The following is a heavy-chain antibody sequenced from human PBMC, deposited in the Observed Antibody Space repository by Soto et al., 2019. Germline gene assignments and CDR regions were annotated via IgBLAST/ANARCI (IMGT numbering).Heavy chain of an antibody. CDR3: ARESRPYYYYYGMDV. J-gene: IGHJ6*02. CDR2: ISYDGSNK. V-gene: IGHV3-30-3*01. CDR1: GFTFSSYA. Sequence: QVQLVESGGGVVQPGRSLRLSCAASGFTFSSYAMHWVRQAPGKGLEWVAVISYDGSNKYYADSVKGRFTISRDNSKNTLYLQMNSLRAEDTAVYYCARESRPYYYYYGMDVWGQGTTVTVSS.